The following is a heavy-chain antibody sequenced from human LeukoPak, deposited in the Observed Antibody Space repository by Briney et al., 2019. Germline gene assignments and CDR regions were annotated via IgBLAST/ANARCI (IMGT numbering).Heavy chain of an antibody. CDR2: INHSGST. Sequence: SETLSLTCAVYGGSFSGYYWSWIRQPPGKGLEWIGEINHSGSTNYNPSLKSRATISVDTSKNQFSLKLSSVTAADTAVYYCARGIRGYCTNGVCYTRWFDPWGQGTLVTVSS. V-gene: IGHV4-34*01. D-gene: IGHD2-8*01. CDR1: GGSFSGYY. CDR3: ARGIRGYCTNGVCYTRWFDP. J-gene: IGHJ5*02.